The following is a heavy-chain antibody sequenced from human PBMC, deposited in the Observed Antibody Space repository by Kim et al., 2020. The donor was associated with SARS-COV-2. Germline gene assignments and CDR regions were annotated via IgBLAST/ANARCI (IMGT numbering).Heavy chain of an antibody. D-gene: IGHD1-1*01. Sequence: GGSLRLSCAASGFTFSSYAMSWVRQAPGKGLEWVSAISGSGGSTFYADSVKGRFTISRDNSKNTLYLQMNSLRAEDTAVYYCAKGSLGYTLYFDYWGQGTLVTVSS. V-gene: IGHV3-23*01. J-gene: IGHJ4*02. CDR3: AKGSLGYTLYFDY. CDR1: GFTFSSYA. CDR2: ISGSGGST.